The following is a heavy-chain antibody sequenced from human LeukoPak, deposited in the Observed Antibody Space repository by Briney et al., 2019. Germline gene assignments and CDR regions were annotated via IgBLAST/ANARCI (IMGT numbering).Heavy chain of an antibody. CDR1: GYTFTGYY. CDR2: INPNSGGT. V-gene: IGHV1-2*02. D-gene: IGHD5-12*01. J-gene: IGHJ4*02. CDR3: ARVPYVAGAPPITAVPHFDY. Sequence: ASVKVSCKASGYTFTGYYMHWVRQAPGQGLEWMGWINPNSGGTNYAQKFQGRVTMTRDTSISTAYMELSRLRSDDTAVYYCARVPYVAGAPPITAVPHFDYWGQGTLVTVSS.